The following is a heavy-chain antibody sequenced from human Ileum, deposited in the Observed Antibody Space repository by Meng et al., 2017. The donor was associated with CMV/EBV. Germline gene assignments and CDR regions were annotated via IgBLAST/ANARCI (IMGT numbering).Heavy chain of an antibody. CDR2: INPKRGDT. D-gene: IGHD2/OR15-2a*01. CDR3: ARINIGSGGRWLDP. CDR1: GYTFTDYY. Sequence: QGQLVQSGAGVRKPGASVKVSCKTSGYTFTDYYIHWVRQAPGQGLEWMGWINPKRGDTDFAQKFQGRVTLTRDTSINTVYMDLSSLRPDDTAVYYCARINIGSGGRWLDPWGQGTLVTVSS. J-gene: IGHJ5*02. V-gene: IGHV1-2*02.